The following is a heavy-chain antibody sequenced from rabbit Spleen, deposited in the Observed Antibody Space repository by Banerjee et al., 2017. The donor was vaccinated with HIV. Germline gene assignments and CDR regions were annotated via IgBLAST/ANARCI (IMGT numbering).Heavy chain of an antibody. CDR3: ARNNVGAPGYGHAIAL. CDR2: VYTGSSGNT. J-gene: IGHJ3*01. D-gene: IGHD6-1*01. Sequence: QEQVVESGGGLVQPEGSLTLTCTASGFSLSASDFIYWVRQAPGKGLEWIACVYTGSSGNTYYASWAKGRFAISKTSSTTVTLQMTDLTAADTATYFCARNNVGAPGYGHAIALWGQGTLVTV. CDR1: GFSLSASDF. V-gene: IGHV1S45*01.